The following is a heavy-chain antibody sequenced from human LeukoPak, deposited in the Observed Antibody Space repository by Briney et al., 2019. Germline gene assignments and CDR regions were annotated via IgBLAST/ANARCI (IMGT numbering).Heavy chain of an antibody. D-gene: IGHD1-7*01. CDR2: MNGEGTTI. Sequence: GGSLRLSCAASGFTFRSYSMNWVRQAPGKGLMWVSRMNGEGTTIDYADSVKGRFTVSRDYAKNTLFLQMNNLRTEDTALYFCATARNFRFEYWGQGSLVIVSA. CDR3: ATARNFRFEY. V-gene: IGHV3-74*01. J-gene: IGHJ4*02. CDR1: GFTFRSYS.